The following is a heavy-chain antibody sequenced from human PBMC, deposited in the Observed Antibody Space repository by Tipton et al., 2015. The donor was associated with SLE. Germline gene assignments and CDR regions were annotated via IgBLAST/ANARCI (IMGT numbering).Heavy chain of an antibody. D-gene: IGHD1-26*01. CDR3: VRLPGAGSY. CDR1: GYTFTSYA. V-gene: IGHV1-3*01. J-gene: IGHJ4*02. Sequence: QSGPEVKKPGSSLKVSCKASGYTFTSYAMHWVRQAPGQRLEWMGWINAGNGNTKYSQKFQGRVTITRDTSASTAYMELSNLRSEDTAVYYCVRLPGAGSYWGQGTLVTVSS. CDR2: INAGNGNT.